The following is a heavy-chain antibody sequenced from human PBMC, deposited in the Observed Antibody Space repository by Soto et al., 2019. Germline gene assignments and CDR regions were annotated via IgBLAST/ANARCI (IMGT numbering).Heavy chain of an antibody. Sequence: GGSLRLSCAASGFNFNSYTINWVRQAPGKRLEWLSSISSSGYIFSTDSVRGRFTISRDNAKNSVYLQINSLRAEDTAVYYCASRAYCSSTNCYTGSNWFDPWGQGTLVTVSS. J-gene: IGHJ5*02. CDR2: ISSSGYI. CDR3: ASRAYCSSTNCYTGSNWFDP. V-gene: IGHV3-21*04. D-gene: IGHD2-2*02. CDR1: GFNFNSYT.